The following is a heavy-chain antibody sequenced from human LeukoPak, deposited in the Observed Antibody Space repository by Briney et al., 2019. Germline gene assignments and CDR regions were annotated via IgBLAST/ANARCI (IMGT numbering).Heavy chain of an antibody. J-gene: IGHJ6*03. D-gene: IGHD1-14*01. Sequence: GGSLRLSCAASGFTFDDYAMHWVRQAPGKGLEWVSLISWDGGSTYYADSVKGRFTISRDNCKNSLYLQMNSLRAEDTALYYCAKVGPGGYYYYMDVWGKGTTVTVSS. V-gene: IGHV3-43D*03. CDR2: ISWDGGST. CDR3: AKVGPGGYYYYMDV. CDR1: GFTFDDYA.